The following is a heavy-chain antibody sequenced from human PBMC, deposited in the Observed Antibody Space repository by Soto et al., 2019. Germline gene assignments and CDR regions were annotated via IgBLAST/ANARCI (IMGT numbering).Heavy chain of an antibody. D-gene: IGHD1-1*01. V-gene: IGHV1-69*12. Sequence: QVQLVQSGAEVRQPASSVKVSCKTSGGTFSSYAISWVRQAPGQGLEWMGGIVPIVDTSTYAQKFQGRVTITADESTRTVYKELTSLYSDDTPVYYCVRVVTIPGNPDNGGQGTLVTVSS. CDR1: GGTFSSYA. CDR2: IVPIVDTS. J-gene: IGHJ4*02. CDR3: VRVVTIPGNPDN.